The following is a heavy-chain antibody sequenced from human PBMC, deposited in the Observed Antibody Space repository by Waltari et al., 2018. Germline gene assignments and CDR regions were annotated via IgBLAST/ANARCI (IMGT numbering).Heavy chain of an antibody. Sequence: EVQLVESGGALVQPGGSLTLSFAASGLIFSHYAMHWVRQASGKGAEWVGRIRSRTKGDATAYAEAVQGRFTISRDDSKNTAYLEMNSLKTDDTAVYYCIRPFEMGIDWGQGTLVTVSS. V-gene: IGHV3-73*01. CDR3: IRPFEMGID. CDR1: GLIFSHYA. D-gene: IGHD7-27*01. J-gene: IGHJ4*02. CDR2: IRSRTKGDAT.